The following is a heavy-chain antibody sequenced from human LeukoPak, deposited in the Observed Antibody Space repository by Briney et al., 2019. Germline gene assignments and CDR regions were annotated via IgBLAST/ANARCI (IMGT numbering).Heavy chain of an antibody. CDR3: ARGHENYYHVFDV. CDR2: TYYRSRWFN. J-gene: IGHJ6*04. Sequence: SQTLSLTCAISGDSISSNSATWNWIRQSPSRGLEWLGRTYYRSRWFNDYTVSVKSRMTINPDTSKNQFSLQLKSVTPEDTAVYYCARGHENYYHVFDVWGKGTTVTASS. CDR1: GDSISSNSAT. V-gene: IGHV6-1*01.